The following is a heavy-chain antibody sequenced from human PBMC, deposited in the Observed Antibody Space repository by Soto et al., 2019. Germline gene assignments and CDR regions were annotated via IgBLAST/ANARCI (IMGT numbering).Heavy chain of an antibody. J-gene: IGHJ4*02. CDR1: GFTFSSYG. Sequence: PGGSLRLSCAASGFTFSSYGMHWVRQAPGKGLEWVAVISYDGSNKYYADSVKGRFTISRDNSKNTLYLQMNSLRAEDTAVYYCANVLRLDYWGQGTLVTAPQ. CDR2: ISYDGSNK. V-gene: IGHV3-30*18. CDR3: ANVLRLDY. D-gene: IGHD2-8*01.